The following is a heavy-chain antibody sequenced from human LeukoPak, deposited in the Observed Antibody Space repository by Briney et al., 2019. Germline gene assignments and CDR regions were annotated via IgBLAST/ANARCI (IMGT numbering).Heavy chain of an antibody. V-gene: IGHV1-18*01. CDR1: GYTFTSYG. CDR2: ISAYNGNT. J-gene: IGHJ4*02. D-gene: IGHD5-18*01. Sequence: ASVKVSCKASGYTFTSYGISWVRQAPGQGLEWMGWISAYNGNTNYAQKLQGRVTITADKSTSTAYMELSSLRSEDTAVYYCARDNSGYSYGYDYWGQGTLVTVSS. CDR3: ARDNSGYSYGYDY.